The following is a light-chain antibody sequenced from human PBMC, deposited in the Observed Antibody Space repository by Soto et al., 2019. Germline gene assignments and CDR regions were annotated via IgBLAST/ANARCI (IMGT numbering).Light chain of an antibody. CDR3: QQYINSLWT. CDR1: QSSRDVY. V-gene: IGKV3-20*01. Sequence: ESVLTQSPGTLSLSPGDRATLSCRASQSSRDVYIAWYQQKPGQAPRLLIYAGSTRAAGIPDRFSASGSGTDFTLTISRLEPEDFAVYYCQQYINSLWTFGQGTKVDI. CDR2: AGS. J-gene: IGKJ1*01.